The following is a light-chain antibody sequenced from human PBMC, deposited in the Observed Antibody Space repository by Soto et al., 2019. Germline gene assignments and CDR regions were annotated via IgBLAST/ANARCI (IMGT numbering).Light chain of an antibody. CDR1: QSVTKS. J-gene: IGKJ4*01. Sequence: EIVLTQSPATLSLSPGERATLSCRASQSVTKSLAWYQQNPGQAPRLLIFATSHRATDIPTRFSGSGSEADFTLTISGLEPEDFAVCYCQHRSDWPPSLTFGGGTKVEIK. CDR3: QHRSDWPPSLT. CDR2: ATS. V-gene: IGKV3-11*01.